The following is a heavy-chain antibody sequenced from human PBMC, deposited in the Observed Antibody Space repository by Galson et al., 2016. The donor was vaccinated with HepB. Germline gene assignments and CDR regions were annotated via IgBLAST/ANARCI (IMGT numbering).Heavy chain of an antibody. J-gene: IGHJ2*01. D-gene: IGHD5-12*01. CDR3: AKVKDPENMDIIFWT. CDR1: GFTFSTHT. V-gene: IGHV3-23*01. CDR2: IRGGGDST. Sequence: SLRLSCAASGFTFSTHTMNWIRQAPGRGLEWVATIRGGGDSTYYADSVKGRCTISRDNSKNTLYLQMNSLRAEDTAVYYCAKVKDPENMDIIFWTWGRGTLVTVSS.